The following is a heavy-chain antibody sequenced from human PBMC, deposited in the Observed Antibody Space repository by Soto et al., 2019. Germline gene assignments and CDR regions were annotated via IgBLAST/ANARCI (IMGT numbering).Heavy chain of an antibody. CDR2: INPKSGGT. CDR1: GYSFTDYH. V-gene: IGHV1-2*04. D-gene: IGHD2-8*01. CDR3: ARGDSTDCSNGVCSFFYNHDMDV. J-gene: IGHJ6*02. Sequence: ASVKVSCKASGYSFTDYHIHWVRQAPGQGLEWLGRINPKSGGTSTAQKFQGWVTMTTDTSISTASMELTRLTSDDTAIYYCARGDSTDCSNGVCSFFYNHDMDVWGQGTTVTVPS.